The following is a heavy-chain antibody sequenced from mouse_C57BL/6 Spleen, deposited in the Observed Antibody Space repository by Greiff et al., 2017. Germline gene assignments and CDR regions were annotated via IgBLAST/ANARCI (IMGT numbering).Heavy chain of an antibody. Sequence: VQLQQSGAELARPGASVKMSCKASGYTFTSYTMHWVKQRPGQGLEWIGYINPSSGYTKYNQKFKDKATLTADKSSSTAYMQLSSLTSEDSAVYYCARYLLMVTPFDYWGQGTTLTVSS. CDR1: GYTFTSYT. CDR3: ARYLLMVTPFDY. J-gene: IGHJ2*01. CDR2: INPSSGYT. D-gene: IGHD2-2*01. V-gene: IGHV1-4*01.